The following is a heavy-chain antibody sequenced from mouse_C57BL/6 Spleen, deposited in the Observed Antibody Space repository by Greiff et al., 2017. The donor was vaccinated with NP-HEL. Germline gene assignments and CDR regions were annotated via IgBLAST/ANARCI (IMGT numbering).Heavy chain of an antibody. CDR1: GFTFSNYW. Sequence: EVKLVESGGGLVQPGGSMKLSCVASGFTFSNYWMNWVRQSPEKGLEWVAQIRLKSDNYATHYAESVKGRFTISRDDSKSSVYLQMNNLRAEDTGIYYCTWYYGSPFAYWGQGTLVTVSA. V-gene: IGHV6-3*01. J-gene: IGHJ3*01. D-gene: IGHD1-1*01. CDR2: IRLKSDNYAT. CDR3: TWYYGSPFAY.